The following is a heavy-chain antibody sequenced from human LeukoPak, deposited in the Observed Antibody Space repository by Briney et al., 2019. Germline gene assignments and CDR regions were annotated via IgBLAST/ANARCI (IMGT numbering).Heavy chain of an antibody. J-gene: IGHJ4*02. Sequence: ASVKVSCKASGGTFSSYAISWVRQAPGQGLEWMGGIIPIFGTANYAQKFQGRVTITADESTSTAYMELSSLRSEDTAVYYCARGGSYGLSYYFDYWGQGTLVTVSS. CDR2: IIPIFGTA. V-gene: IGHV1-69*13. D-gene: IGHD5-18*01. CDR3: ARGGSYGLSYYFDY. CDR1: GGTFSSYA.